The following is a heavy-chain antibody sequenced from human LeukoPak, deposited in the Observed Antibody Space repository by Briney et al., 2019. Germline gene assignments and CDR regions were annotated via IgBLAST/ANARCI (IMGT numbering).Heavy chain of an antibody. J-gene: IGHJ4*02. CDR2: ISYDGSNK. CDR1: GFTFSSYG. Sequence: GGSLRLSCAASGFTFSSYGMHWVRQAPGKGLDWVAVISYDGSNKDYADSVKGGFTISRDNSKNTLYLQMNSLRAEDTAVYYCARDLEGNSNPVVNYWGQGTLVTVSS. D-gene: IGHD4-11*01. V-gene: IGHV3-30*03. CDR3: ARDLEGNSNPVVNY.